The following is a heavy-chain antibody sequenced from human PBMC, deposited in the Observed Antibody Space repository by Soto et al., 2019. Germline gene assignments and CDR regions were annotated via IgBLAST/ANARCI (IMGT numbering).Heavy chain of an antibody. CDR1: GFTFSSYS. D-gene: IGHD2-15*01. J-gene: IGHJ5*02. CDR2: ISSSSTTK. V-gene: IGHV3-48*01. Sequence: PGGSLRLSCAASGFTFSSYSMNWVRQAPGKGLEWVSYISSSSTTKYYADSVKGRFTTSRDNAKNSLYLQMNSLRAEDTAVYYCARDGCSGSNCLNWFDPWGQGTLVTVSS. CDR3: ARDGCSGSNCLNWFDP.